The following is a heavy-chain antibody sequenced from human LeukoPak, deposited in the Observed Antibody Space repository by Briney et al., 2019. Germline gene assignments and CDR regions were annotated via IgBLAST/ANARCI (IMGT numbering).Heavy chain of an antibody. CDR2: INLSGSTI. D-gene: IGHD1-14*01. CDR3: ARVKFRAGDY. Sequence: GGSLRLSCGASGFTFNSYSMNWVRQAPGKGLEWISYINLSGSTIYYADSVKGRFTISRDNAKNSLYLQMSNLRDEDTAVYYCARVKFRAGDYWGQGTPVTVSS. J-gene: IGHJ4*02. V-gene: IGHV3-48*02. CDR1: GFTFNSYS.